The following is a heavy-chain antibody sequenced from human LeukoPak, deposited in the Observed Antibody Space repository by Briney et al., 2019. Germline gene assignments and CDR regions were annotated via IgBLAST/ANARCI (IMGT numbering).Heavy chain of an antibody. V-gene: IGHV4-34*01. CDR1: GGSFGGYY. CDR3: ARKGRYNWKLPGHDY. D-gene: IGHD1-20*01. J-gene: IGHJ4*02. CDR2: INHSGST. Sequence: SETLSLTCAVYGGSFGGYYWSWIRQPPGKGLEWIGEINHSGSTNYNPSLKSRVTISVDTSKNQFSLKLSSVTAADTAVYYCARKGRYNWKLPGHDYWGQGTLVTVSS.